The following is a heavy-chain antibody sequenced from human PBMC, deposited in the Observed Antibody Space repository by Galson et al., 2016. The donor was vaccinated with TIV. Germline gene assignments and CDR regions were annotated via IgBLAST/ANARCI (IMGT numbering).Heavy chain of an antibody. CDR2: ISHDGNNK. Sequence: SLRLSCAVSGFRFKDFPMNWVRQAPGKGLEWVAIISHDGNNKDFADSVEGRFTISRDSSKNTVFLQMNSLRLEDTAVYYCTRDGRGNWKYVDYFDYWGPGTVVTVSS. J-gene: IGHJ4*02. CDR3: TRDGRGNWKYVDYFDY. CDR1: GFRFKDFP. D-gene: IGHD1-7*01. V-gene: IGHV3-30-3*01.